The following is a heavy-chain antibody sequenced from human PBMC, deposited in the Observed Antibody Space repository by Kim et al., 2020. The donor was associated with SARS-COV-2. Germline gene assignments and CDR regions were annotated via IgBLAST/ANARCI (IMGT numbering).Heavy chain of an antibody. V-gene: IGHV4-39*07. Sequence: LKSRVTISVDTSKNQFSLRLSSVTAADKAVYYCARAGGSGSYYIENWFDPWGQGTLVTVSS. D-gene: IGHD3-10*01. J-gene: IGHJ5*02. CDR3: ARAGGSGSYYIENWFDP.